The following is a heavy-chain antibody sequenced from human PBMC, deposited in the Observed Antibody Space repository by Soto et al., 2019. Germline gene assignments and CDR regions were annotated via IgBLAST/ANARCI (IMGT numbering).Heavy chain of an antibody. Sequence: ASVKVSCKASGYTFTGYYMHWVRQAPGQGLEWMGWINPNSGGTNYAQRFQGRVTMTRDTSISTAYVELSRLRSDDTAVYYCARPPGYCSGGSCPGATYYGMDVWGQGTTVTVSS. CDR2: INPNSGGT. V-gene: IGHV1-2*02. CDR3: ARPPGYCSGGSCPGATYYGMDV. CDR1: GYTFTGYY. D-gene: IGHD2-15*01. J-gene: IGHJ6*02.